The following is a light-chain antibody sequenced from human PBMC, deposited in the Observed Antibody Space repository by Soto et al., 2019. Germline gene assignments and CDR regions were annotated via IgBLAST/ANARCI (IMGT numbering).Light chain of an antibody. CDR1: SSDVGSYKL. CDR2: EVS. V-gene: IGLV2-23*02. CDR3: CSYAGTSTHTV. Sequence: QSALTQPASVSGSPGQSITISCTGTSSDVGSYKLVSWYQQHPGKAPKLMISEVSKRPSGISDRFSDSKSGSTASLTISGLQAGDEADYYCCSYAGTSTHTVFGGGTQLTVL. J-gene: IGLJ7*01.